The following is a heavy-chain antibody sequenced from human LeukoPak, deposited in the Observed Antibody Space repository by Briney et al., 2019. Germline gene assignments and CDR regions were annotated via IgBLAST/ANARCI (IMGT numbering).Heavy chain of an antibody. V-gene: IGHV3-23*01. CDR3: AKNLWVRGVISIGTYYYGMDV. J-gene: IGHJ6*02. CDR2: ISGSGGST. CDR1: GRTFSSYA. D-gene: IGHD3-10*01. Sequence: GGSLRLSCAASGRTFSSYAMSWVRQAPGKGLEWVSAISGSGGSTYYADSVKGRFTISRDNSKNTLYLQMNSLRAEDTAVYYCAKNLWVRGVISIGTYYYGMDVWGQGTTVTVSS.